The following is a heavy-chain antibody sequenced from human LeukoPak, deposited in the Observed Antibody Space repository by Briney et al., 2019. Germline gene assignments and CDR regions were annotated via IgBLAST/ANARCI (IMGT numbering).Heavy chain of an antibody. D-gene: IGHD3-10*01. Sequence: GSVKVSCKASGYTFTSYGISWVRQAPGQGLEWVGWISAYSGNTNYAHKLQGRVTMTTDTSTRTAYMELRSLRSDDTAVYYCAKVIGSPPYYYYYYMDVWGKGTTVTVSS. CDR3: AKVIGSPPYYYYYYMDV. V-gene: IGHV1-18*01. CDR1: GYTFTSYG. J-gene: IGHJ6*03. CDR2: ISAYSGNT.